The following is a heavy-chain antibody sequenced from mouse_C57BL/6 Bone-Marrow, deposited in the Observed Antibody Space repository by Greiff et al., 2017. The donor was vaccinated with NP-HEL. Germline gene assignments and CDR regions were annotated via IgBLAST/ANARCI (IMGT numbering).Heavy chain of an antibody. V-gene: IGHV6-6*01. J-gene: IGHJ3*01. D-gene: IGHD2-4*01. CDR2: IRNKANNHAT. Sequence: EVHLVESGGGLVQPGGSMKLSCAASGFTFSDAWMDWVRKSPEKGLEWVAEIRNKANNHATYYAESVKGRFTISRDDSKSSVYLQMNSLRAEDTGIYYCTRGYDYPAWFAYWGQGTLVTVSA. CDR1: GFTFSDAW. CDR3: TRGYDYPAWFAY.